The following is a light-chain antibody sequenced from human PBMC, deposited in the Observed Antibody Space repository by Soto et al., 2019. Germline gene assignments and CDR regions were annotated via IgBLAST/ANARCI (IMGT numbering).Light chain of an antibody. CDR3: QQYNSYSRT. CDR1: QTISNG. CDR2: DAS. J-gene: IGKJ1*01. Sequence: DIQVTQSPSTLSASVGDRVIITCRASQTISNGVAWYQHKTGKAPTLLIYDASSLESGVPSRFSGSGSGTEFTLTISSLQPDDFATYYCQQYNSYSRTFGQGTKADIK. V-gene: IGKV1-5*01.